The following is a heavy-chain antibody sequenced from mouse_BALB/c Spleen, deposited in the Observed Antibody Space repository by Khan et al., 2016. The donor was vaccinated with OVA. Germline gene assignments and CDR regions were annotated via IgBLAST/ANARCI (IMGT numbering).Heavy chain of an antibody. CDR3: ARGNFSAMDY. Sequence: QVQLKESGPGLVAPSQSLSITCTVSGFSLTTYGIHWVRQPPGKGLEWLIVIWSEGASTYNSAHKSRLSIRKDNSKSQAVFKKNSLPADDTAMYCCARGNFSAMDYWGQGTSVTVSS. CDR2: IWSEGAS. J-gene: IGHJ4*01. D-gene: IGHD2-1*01. CDR1: GFSLTTYG. V-gene: IGHV2-6*02.